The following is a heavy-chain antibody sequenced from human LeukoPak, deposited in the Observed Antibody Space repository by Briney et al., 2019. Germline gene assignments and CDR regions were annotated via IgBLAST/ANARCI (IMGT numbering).Heavy chain of an antibody. CDR2: ISAYNGYT. CDR1: GYTFTNYG. J-gene: IGHJ4*02. V-gene: IGHV1-18*01. Sequence: ASVKVSCKASGYTFTNYGVSWVRQAPGQGLEWMGWISAYNGYTNYAQKFQFRVTMTTDTSTSTAYMELRSLRSDDTAVYYCATEYSSSRFPFDYWGQGTLVTVSS. D-gene: IGHD6-6*01. CDR3: ATEYSSSRFPFDY.